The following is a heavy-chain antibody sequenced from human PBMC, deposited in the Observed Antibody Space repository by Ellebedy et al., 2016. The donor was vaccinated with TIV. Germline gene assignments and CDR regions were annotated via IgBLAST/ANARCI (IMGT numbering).Heavy chain of an antibody. D-gene: IGHD1-26*01. J-gene: IGHJ2*01. CDR1: GFTFSSYG. CDR3: ARGASGSYLWSFDL. CDR2: ISYDGSNK. V-gene: IGHV3-30*03. Sequence: GESLKISXAAFGFTFSSYGMHWVCQAPGKGLEWVAVISYDGSNKYYADSVKGRFTISRDNSKNTLYLQMDSLRPEDTAMYYCARGASGSYLWSFDLWGRGTLVTVSS.